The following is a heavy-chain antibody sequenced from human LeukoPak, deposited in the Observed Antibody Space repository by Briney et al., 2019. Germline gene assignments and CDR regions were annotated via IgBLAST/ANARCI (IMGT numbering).Heavy chain of an antibody. CDR2: IISRGDTT. Sequence: GESLKISCAASGYTFNAYSMNWVRQAPGKGLEWVSNIISRGDTTHYAASVKGRFTISRDNAKNSVFLHLNSLRGDDTAVYYCARGRGYCTGVSCDIDYWGQGTLVTVSS. V-gene: IGHV3-48*04. CDR1: GYTFNAYS. CDR3: ARGRGYCTGVSCDIDY. J-gene: IGHJ4*02. D-gene: IGHD2-8*02.